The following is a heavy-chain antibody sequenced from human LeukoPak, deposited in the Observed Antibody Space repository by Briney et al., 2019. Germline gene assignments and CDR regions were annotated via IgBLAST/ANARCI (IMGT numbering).Heavy chain of an antibody. CDR3: ARHFGTYYYDSSGYYYYYYGMDV. Sequence: GESLKISCKGSGYSFTSYWIGWVRQMPGKGLEWMGIIYPGDSDTRYSPSFQGQVTISADKSISTAYLQWSSLKASDTAMYYCARHFGTYYYDSSGYYYYYYGMDVWGQGTTVTASS. D-gene: IGHD3-22*01. CDR1: GYSFTSYW. J-gene: IGHJ6*02. V-gene: IGHV5-51*01. CDR2: IYPGDSDT.